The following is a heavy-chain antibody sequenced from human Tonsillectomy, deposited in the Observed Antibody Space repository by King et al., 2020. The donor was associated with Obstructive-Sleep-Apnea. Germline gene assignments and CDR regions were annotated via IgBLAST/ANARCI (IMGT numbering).Heavy chain of an antibody. J-gene: IGHJ4*02. V-gene: IGHV3-30*04. CDR1: GFTFSTYT. CDR3: ARDLATGATSGFDY. CDR2: ISFDVNIK. D-gene: IGHD1-1*01. Sequence: VQLVESGGGVVQPGRSLRLSCAASGFTFSTYTIHWVRQAPGKGLEWLAVISFDVNIKYYADSVKGRFTISRVNSKDTLYLQINSLRAEDTAVYYCARDLATGATSGFDYWGQGTLVTVSS.